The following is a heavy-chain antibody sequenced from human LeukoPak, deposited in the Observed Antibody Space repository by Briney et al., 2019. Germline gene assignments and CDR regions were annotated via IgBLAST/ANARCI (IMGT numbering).Heavy chain of an antibody. CDR3: AKSNDDYVWGSYHHIDPFDY. D-gene: IGHD3-16*01. J-gene: IGHJ4*02. Sequence: GGSLRLSCAASGFTFSSYGMHWVRQAPGKGLEWVAFIRYDGSNKYYADSVKGRFTISRDNSKNTLYLQMNSLRAEDTAVYYCAKSNDDYVWGSYHHIDPFDYWGQGTLVTVSS. CDR2: IRYDGSNK. CDR1: GFTFSSYG. V-gene: IGHV3-30*02.